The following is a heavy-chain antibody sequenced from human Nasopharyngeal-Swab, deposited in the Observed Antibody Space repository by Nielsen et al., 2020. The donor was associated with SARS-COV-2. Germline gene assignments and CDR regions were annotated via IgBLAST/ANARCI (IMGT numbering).Heavy chain of an antibody. J-gene: IGHJ4*02. V-gene: IGHV1-46*01. CDR1: GYTFPSYY. Sequence: ASVKVSCTASGYTFPSYYMHWVRQAPGQGLEWMGIINPSGGSTSYAQKFQGRVTMTRDTSTSTVYMELSSLRSEDTAVYYCAREEPSAPGYFDYWGQGTLVTVSS. CDR3: AREEPSAPGYFDY. CDR2: INPSGGST.